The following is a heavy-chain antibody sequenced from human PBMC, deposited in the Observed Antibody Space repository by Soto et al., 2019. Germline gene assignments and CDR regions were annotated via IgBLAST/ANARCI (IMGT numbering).Heavy chain of an antibody. V-gene: IGHV3-30-3*01. CDR1: GFTFSSYA. J-gene: IGHJ3*02. CDR2: ISYDGSNK. CDR3: ASVMTTVTKSAFDI. D-gene: IGHD4-17*01. Sequence: SGGSLRLSCAVSGFTFSSYAMHWVRQAPGKGLEWVAVISYDGSNKYYADSVKGRFTISRDNSKNTLYLQMNSLRAEDTAVYYCASVMTTVTKSAFDIWGQGTMVTVSS.